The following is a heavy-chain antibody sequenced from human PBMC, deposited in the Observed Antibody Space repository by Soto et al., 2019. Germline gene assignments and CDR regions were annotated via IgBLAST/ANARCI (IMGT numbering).Heavy chain of an antibody. Sequence: SETLSLTCTVSGGSISSSSYYWGWIRQPPGKGLEWIGNVYYGGSTYYNPSLKSRVTISVETSKSQFSLKLSSVTAADTAVYYCAGGDYYHSSGYYXYYYTMDVWGQGTTVTVSS. CDR2: VYYGGST. CDR3: AGGDYYHSSGYYXYYYTMDV. D-gene: IGHD3-22*01. CDR1: GGSISSSSYY. J-gene: IGHJ6*02. V-gene: IGHV4-39*01.